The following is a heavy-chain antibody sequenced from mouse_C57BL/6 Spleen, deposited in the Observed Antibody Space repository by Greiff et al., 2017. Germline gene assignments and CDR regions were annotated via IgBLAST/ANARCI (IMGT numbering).Heavy chain of an antibody. J-gene: IGHJ4*01. CDR1: GFNIKDYY. V-gene: IGHV14-2*01. CDR2: IDPEDGET. Sequence: VQLKQSGAELVKPGASVKLSCTASGFNIKDYYMHWVKQRTEQGLEWIGRIDPEDGETKYAPQFLGKATITAETSSNTAYLQLSSLTSDDTAVYYCASLNHQGAMDYWGQGTSVTVSS. CDR3: ASLNHQGAMDY.